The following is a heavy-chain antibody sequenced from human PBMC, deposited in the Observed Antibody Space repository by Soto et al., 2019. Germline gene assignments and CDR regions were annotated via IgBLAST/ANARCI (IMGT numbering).Heavy chain of an antibody. CDR2: ISGTGDSS. CDR1: GFTFGSYA. CDR3: AKDNGNYGSGSFSH. Sequence: EVQLLESGGGLVQPGGSLRLSCAASGFTFGSYAMSWVRQAPGKGLEWVSLISGTGDSSEYANSVKDRFTISRDYSKTTVFLQMNSLRAEDKAVYFWAKDNGNYGSGSFSHWGQGTLVTVSS. V-gene: IGHV3-23*01. D-gene: IGHD3-10*01. J-gene: IGHJ4*02.